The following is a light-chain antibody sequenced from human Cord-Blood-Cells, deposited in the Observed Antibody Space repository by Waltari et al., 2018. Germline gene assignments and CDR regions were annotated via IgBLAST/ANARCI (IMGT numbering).Light chain of an antibody. V-gene: IGKV4-1*01. CDR3: QQYDSSPST. CDR1: QCFLYSSNNKNY. CDR2: CAS. Sequence: DIVITESPDHLVVFPSERGTTHLKARQCFLYSSNNKNYLAWYQQKPGQPPKLLIYCASTRATGVPDRFSGSGFGTDFTLTISSLEAEDVAVYYCQQYDSSPSTLGQGTKVEIK. J-gene: IGKJ1*01.